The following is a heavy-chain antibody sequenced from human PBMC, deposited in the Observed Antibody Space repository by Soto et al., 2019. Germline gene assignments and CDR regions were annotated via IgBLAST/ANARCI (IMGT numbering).Heavy chain of an antibody. CDR1: GFTFSSYS. Sequence: GGSLRLSCAASGFTFSSYSMNWVGQAPGKGLEWVSSISSSSSYIYYADSVKGRFTISRDSAKDSLYLQMNSLRPEETAVYSCARKAESHNCSVPWGKGTLVPIS. CDR2: ISSSSSYI. CDR3: ARKAESHNCSVP. D-gene: IGHD1-20*01. V-gene: IGHV3-21*01. J-gene: IGHJ5*02.